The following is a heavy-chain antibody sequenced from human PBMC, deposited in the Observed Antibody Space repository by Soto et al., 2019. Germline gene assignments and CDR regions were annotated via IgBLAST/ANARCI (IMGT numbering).Heavy chain of an antibody. CDR1: GGSISSSSYY. D-gene: IGHD7-27*01. CDR3: ARRWGTYFDY. CDR2: IYYSGST. J-gene: IGHJ4*02. Sequence: SETLSLTCSVSGGSISSSSYYWGWIRQPPGKGLEWIGYIYYSGSTNYNPSLKSRVTISVDTSKNQFSLKLSSVTAADTAVYYCARRWGTYFDYWGQGTLVTVSS. V-gene: IGHV4-61*05.